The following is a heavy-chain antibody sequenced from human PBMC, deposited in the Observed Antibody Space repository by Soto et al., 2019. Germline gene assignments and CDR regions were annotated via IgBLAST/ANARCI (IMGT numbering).Heavy chain of an antibody. Sequence: ASVKVSCKASGYTFTSYAMHWVRQAPGQRLEWMGWINAGNGNTKYSQKFQGRVTITRDTSASTAYMELSSLRSEDTAVYYCATYQSPHRTDYYYYGMDVWGQGTTVTVSS. CDR2: INAGNGNT. J-gene: IGHJ6*02. CDR3: ATYQSPHRTDYYYYGMDV. V-gene: IGHV1-3*01. D-gene: IGHD2-2*01. CDR1: GYTFTSYA.